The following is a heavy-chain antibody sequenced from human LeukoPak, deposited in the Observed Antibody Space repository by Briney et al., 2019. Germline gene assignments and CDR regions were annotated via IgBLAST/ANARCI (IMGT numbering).Heavy chain of an antibody. J-gene: IGHJ4*02. CDR2: IYYSGST. D-gene: IGHD6-19*01. Sequence: SETLSLTCTVSGGSISSYYWSWIRQPPGKGLEWIGYIYYSGSTNYNPSLKSRVTISVDTPKNQFSLKLSSVTAADTAVYYCASGIAVAGHFDYWGQGTLVTVSS. V-gene: IGHV4-59*08. CDR1: GGSISSYY. CDR3: ASGIAVAGHFDY.